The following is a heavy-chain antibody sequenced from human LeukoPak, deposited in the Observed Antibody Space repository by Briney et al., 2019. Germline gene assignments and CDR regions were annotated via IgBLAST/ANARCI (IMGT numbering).Heavy chain of an antibody. CDR2: INPYSGDT. CDR3: ATVGANVPQDYYYVDV. Sequence: ASVKVSCKASGYTFTGYYVHWVRQAPGQGLEWMGWINPYSGDTNYAQKFQGRVTMTRDTSISTAYMELSSLKSDDTAVYYCATVGANVPQDYYYVDVWGKGTTVTVSS. V-gene: IGHV1-2*02. J-gene: IGHJ6*03. CDR1: GYTFTGYY. D-gene: IGHD1-26*01.